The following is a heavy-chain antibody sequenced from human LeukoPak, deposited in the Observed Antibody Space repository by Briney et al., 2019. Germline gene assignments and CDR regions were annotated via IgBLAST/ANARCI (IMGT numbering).Heavy chain of an antibody. CDR1: GGSFSGYY. D-gene: IGHD3-22*01. Sequence: SETLSLTCAVYGGSFSGYYWSWIRQPPGKGLEWIGEINHSGSTNYNPSLKSRVTISVDTSKNQFSLKLSSVTAADTAVYYCARHGYYYDSSGYYVPDWYFDLWGRGTLVTVSS. V-gene: IGHV4-34*01. CDR2: INHSGST. J-gene: IGHJ2*01. CDR3: ARHGYYYDSSGYYVPDWYFDL.